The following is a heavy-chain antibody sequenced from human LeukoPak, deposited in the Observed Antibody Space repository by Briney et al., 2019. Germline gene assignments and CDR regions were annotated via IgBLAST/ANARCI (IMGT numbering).Heavy chain of an antibody. CDR2: IRYDGSNK. CDR1: GFTFSSYG. Sequence: GGSLRLSCAASGFTFSSYGMHWVRQALGRGLEWVAFIRYDGSNKYYADSVKGRFTISRDNSKNTLYLQMNSLRAEDTAVYYCAKFRTTVVTLADYWGQGTLVTVSS. J-gene: IGHJ4*02. V-gene: IGHV3-30*02. CDR3: AKFRTTVVTLADY. D-gene: IGHD4-23*01.